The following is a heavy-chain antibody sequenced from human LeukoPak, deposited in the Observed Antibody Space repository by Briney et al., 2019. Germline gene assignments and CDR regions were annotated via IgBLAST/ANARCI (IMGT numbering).Heavy chain of an antibody. CDR2: MSHLGIT. D-gene: IGHD6-19*01. J-gene: IGHJ5*02. CDR3: ARGVTNSGWYWDS. Sequence: SETLALTCAVSGDSITSYIFWGWIRQPPGKILEWIVSMSHLGITYSNPSLKSRFSMSLDTSNNQVSLKVTSATASDTARYYCARGVTNSGWYWDSWGQGTPVTVSS. CDR1: GDSITSYIF. V-gene: IGHV4-38-2*01.